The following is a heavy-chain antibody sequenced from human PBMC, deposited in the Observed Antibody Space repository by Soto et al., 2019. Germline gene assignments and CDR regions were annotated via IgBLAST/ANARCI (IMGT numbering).Heavy chain of an antibody. CDR3: AKEGVVIPDY. D-gene: IGHD3-22*01. Sequence: QVQLVESGGGVVQPGRSLRLSCAASGFTFSTYGMHWVRQAPDKGLEWVAVISYDGSNKYYADSVKGRFTISRDNSKNTLYLQMNSLRAEDTAVYYCAKEGVVIPDYWGQGTLVTVSS. CDR1: GFTFSTYG. CDR2: ISYDGSNK. J-gene: IGHJ4*02. V-gene: IGHV3-30*18.